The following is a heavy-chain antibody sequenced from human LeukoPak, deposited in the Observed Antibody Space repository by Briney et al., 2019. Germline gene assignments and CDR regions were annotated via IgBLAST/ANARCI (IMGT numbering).Heavy chain of an antibody. CDR3: TRVEPTKSDDC. CDR1: RFTFSSYW. CDR2: IKQDGSEK. J-gene: IGHJ4*02. V-gene: IGHV3-7*01. D-gene: IGHD1-14*01. Sequence: PGGSLRLSCAASRFTFSSYWMNWVRQAPGKGLEWVANIKQDGSEKHYADSVKGRFTISRDNVENSLYLEMNSLTDDDTAVYYCTRVEPTKSDDCWGQGTLVTVSS.